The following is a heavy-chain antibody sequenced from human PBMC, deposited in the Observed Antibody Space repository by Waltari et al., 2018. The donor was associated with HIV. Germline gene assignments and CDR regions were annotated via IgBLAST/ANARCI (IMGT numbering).Heavy chain of an antibody. D-gene: IGHD1-1*01. V-gene: IGHV3-73*02. CDR3: TRLSGNDAFDV. Sequence: EVQLVESGGGLVQPGESLKLSCAAPGFTFSRSAIHWVRQAPGKGLDWIGRIRSKANGYTTAYGASVKGRFIISRDDSKNTAYLQMSSLKTEDTALFYCTRLSGNDAFDVWGQGTLVTVSS. J-gene: IGHJ3*01. CDR1: GFTFSRSA. CDR2: IRSKANGYTT.